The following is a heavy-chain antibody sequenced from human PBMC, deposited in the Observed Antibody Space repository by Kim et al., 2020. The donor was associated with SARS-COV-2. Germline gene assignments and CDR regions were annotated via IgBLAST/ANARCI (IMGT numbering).Heavy chain of an antibody. CDR3: AREGIAVAGTDLGLGY. D-gene: IGHD6-19*01. Sequence: YLKSRVTIPVDTSKNQFSLKLSSVTAADTAVYYCAREGIAVAGTDLGLGYWGQGTLVTVSS. J-gene: IGHJ4*02. V-gene: IGHV4-31*02.